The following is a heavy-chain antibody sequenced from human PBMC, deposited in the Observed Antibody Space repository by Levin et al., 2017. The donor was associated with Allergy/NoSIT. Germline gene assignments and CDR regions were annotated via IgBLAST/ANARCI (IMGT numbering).Heavy chain of an antibody. J-gene: IGHJ6*02. CDR1: GFTFSNYW. CDR2: INQDATAK. CDR3: GRDMDV. Sequence: GGSLRLSCAASGFTFSNYWMSWVRQAPGKGLEWVANINQDATAKYYVDSVKGRFTISRDNTKSSAFLQMNSLRPEDTAVYYCGRDMDVWGQGTTVT. V-gene: IGHV3-7*01.